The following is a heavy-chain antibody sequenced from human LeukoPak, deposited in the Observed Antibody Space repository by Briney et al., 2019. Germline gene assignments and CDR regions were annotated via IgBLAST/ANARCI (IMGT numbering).Heavy chain of an antibody. CDR3: ARGIAAAVNWFDP. Sequence: SETLSLTCTVSGGSISSYYWSWIRQPPGKGLEWIGYIYTSGSTNYNPSLKSRVTISVDTSKNQFSLKPSSVTAADTAVYYCARGIAAAVNWFDPWGQGTLVTVSS. V-gene: IGHV4-4*09. CDR1: GGSISSYY. D-gene: IGHD6-13*01. J-gene: IGHJ5*02. CDR2: IYTSGST.